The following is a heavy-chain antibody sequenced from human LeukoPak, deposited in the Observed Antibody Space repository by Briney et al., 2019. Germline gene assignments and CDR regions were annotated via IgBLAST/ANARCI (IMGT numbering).Heavy chain of an antibody. D-gene: IGHD3-22*01. CDR2: IYTSGST. Sequence: PSETLSLTCTVSGGSISSGSYYWSWIRQPAGKGLEWIERIYTSGSTNYNPSLKSRVTISVDTSKNQFSLKLSSVTAADTAVYYCARFSYDSSGYYGSNYWGQGTLVTVSS. CDR3: ARFSYDSSGYYGSNY. CDR1: GGSISSGSYY. J-gene: IGHJ4*02. V-gene: IGHV4-61*02.